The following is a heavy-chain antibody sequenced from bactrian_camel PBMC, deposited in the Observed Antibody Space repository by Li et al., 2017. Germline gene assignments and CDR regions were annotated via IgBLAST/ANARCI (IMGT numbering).Heavy chain of an antibody. D-gene: IGHD6*01. J-gene: IGHJ4*01. CDR1: GYTVSSLC. CDR2: IDRAGRT. V-gene: IGHV3S53*01. Sequence: HVQLVESGGGSVQAGGSLRLSCSVSGYTVSSLCMAWLRQYPGKHREAILSIDRAGRTSYSEFVKGRFTISKDNSKNTAYLQMNSLKPEDTAMYYCAADPPASCGSWTLMGQGTQVTVS.